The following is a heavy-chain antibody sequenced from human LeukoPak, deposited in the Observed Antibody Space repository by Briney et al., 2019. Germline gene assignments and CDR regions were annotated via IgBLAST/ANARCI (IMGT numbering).Heavy chain of an antibody. J-gene: IGHJ3*02. V-gene: IGHV4-4*07. Sequence: SETLSLTCTVSGGSISSYYWSWIRQPAGKGLEWIGRIYRSGSSNYNPSLKSRVTVSVDTSKNQFSLKLSSVTAADTAVYYCARVRRITMIVVVIRSPDAFDIWGQGTMVTVSS. CDR1: GGSISSYY. D-gene: IGHD3-22*01. CDR2: IYRSGSS. CDR3: ARVRRITMIVVVIRSPDAFDI.